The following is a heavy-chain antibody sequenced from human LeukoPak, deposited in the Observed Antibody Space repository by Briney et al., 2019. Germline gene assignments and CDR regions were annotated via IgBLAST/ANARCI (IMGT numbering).Heavy chain of an antibody. D-gene: IGHD3-16*02. CDR3: ARAPRMGELSG. CDR1: GYTFTAYY. CDR2: INPDSGGT. Sequence: ASVTVSCKASGYTFTAYYMHWVRQAPGQGLEWMGGINPDSGGTNYAQQFQGRVTMTSDTSITTVYMELSRLRSNDTAVYYCARAPRMGELSGWGQGTMVTVSS. J-gene: IGHJ3*01. V-gene: IGHV1-2*02.